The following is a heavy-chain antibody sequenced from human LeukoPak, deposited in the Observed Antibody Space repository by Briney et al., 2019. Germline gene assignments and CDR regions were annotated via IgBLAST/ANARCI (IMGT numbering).Heavy chain of an antibody. V-gene: IGHV3-30*18. J-gene: IGHJ4*02. D-gene: IGHD6-19*01. Sequence: GGSLRLSCAASGFTFSSYGMHWVRQAPGKGLEWVAVFSYDGSNKYYADSVKGRFTISRDNSKNTVYLQVNSLRAEDTAVYYCAKVRSSGCLDCYFDYWGRGTLVTVPS. CDR2: FSYDGSNK. CDR1: GFTFSSYG. CDR3: AKVRSSGCLDCYFDY.